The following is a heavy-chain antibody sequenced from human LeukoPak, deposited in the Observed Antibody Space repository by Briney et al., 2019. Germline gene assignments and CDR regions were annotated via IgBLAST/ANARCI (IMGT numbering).Heavy chain of an antibody. J-gene: IGHJ5*02. CDR3: ARAVVVVAATPLSGFDP. Sequence: GGSLRLSGAASGFTFSSYAMHWVRQAPGKGLEWVAVISYDGSNKYYADSVKGRFTISRDNSKNTLYLQMNSLRAEDTAVYYCARAVVVVAATPLSGFDPWGQGTLVTVSS. D-gene: IGHD2-15*01. V-gene: IGHV3-30*04. CDR2: ISYDGSNK. CDR1: GFTFSSYA.